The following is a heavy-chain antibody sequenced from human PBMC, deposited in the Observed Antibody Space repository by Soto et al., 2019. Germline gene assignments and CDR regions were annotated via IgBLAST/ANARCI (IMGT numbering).Heavy chain of an antibody. CDR3: AKDLRTTGTTRYYYGMDV. Sequence: GGSLRLSCAASGFTFSSYGMHWVRQAPGKGLEWVAVISYDGSNKYYADSVKGRFTISRDNSKNTLYLQMNSLRAEDTAVYYCAKDLRTTGTTRYYYGMDVWGQGTTVTVS. J-gene: IGHJ6*02. V-gene: IGHV3-30*18. D-gene: IGHD1-1*01. CDR2: ISYDGSNK. CDR1: GFTFSSYG.